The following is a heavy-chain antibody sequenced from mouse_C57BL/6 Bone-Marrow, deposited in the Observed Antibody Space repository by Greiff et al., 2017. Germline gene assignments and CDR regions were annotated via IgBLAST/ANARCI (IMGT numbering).Heavy chain of an antibody. Sequence: QVQLQQPGAELVKPGASVKLSCKASGYTFTSYWMHWVKQRPGQGLEWIGMIHPNSGSTNYNEKFKSKATLTVDKSSSTAYMQLGSLTSEDSAVYYCARNYCGSSFYFDYWGQGTTLTVSS. CDR2: IHPNSGST. V-gene: IGHV1-64*01. CDR1: GYTFTSYW. CDR3: ARNYCGSSFYFDY. J-gene: IGHJ2*01. D-gene: IGHD1-1*01.